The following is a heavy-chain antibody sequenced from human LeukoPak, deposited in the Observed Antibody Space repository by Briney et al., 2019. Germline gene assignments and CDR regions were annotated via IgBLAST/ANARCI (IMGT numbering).Heavy chain of an antibody. D-gene: IGHD3-10*01. CDR2: IYYSGST. CDR1: GGSISSSSYY. V-gene: IGHV4-39*01. Sequence: SETLSLTCTVPGGSISSSSYYWGWIRQPPGKGLEWIGSIYYSGSTYYNPSLKSRVTISVDTSKNQFSLKLSSVTAAGTAVYYCARMSQIGRDYWGQGTLVTVSS. CDR3: ARMSQIGRDY. J-gene: IGHJ4*02.